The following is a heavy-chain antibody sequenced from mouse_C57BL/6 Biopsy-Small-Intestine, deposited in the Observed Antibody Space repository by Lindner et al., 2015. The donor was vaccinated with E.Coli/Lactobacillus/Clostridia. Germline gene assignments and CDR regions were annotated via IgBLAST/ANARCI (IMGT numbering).Heavy chain of an antibody. Sequence: SVKVSCKASGYTFTGYYMHWVRQAPGQGLEWMGRIHSNTGDTVYAQKFQGRVTMTRDTSISTAFMELSRLRSDDTAFYYCARDGHHWNFDYWGQGSLVTVSS. CDR1: GYTFTGYY. CDR2: IHSNTGDT. J-gene: IGHJ4*01. D-gene: IGHD2-3*01. V-gene: IGHV1-64*01. CDR3: ARDGHHWNFDY.